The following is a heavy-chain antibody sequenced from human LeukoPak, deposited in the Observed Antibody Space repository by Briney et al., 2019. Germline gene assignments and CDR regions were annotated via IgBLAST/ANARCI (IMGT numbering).Heavy chain of an antibody. CDR3: ARAPTSEQQLYFDY. CDR2: ISSSSSYI. D-gene: IGHD6-13*01. V-gene: IGHV3-21*01. CDR1: GFAFSSYS. J-gene: IGHJ4*02. Sequence: GGSLRLSCAASGFAFSSYSMNWVRQAPGKGLEWVSSISSSSSYIYYADSVKGRFTISRDNAKNSLYLQMNSLRAEDTAVYYCARAPTSEQQLYFDYWGQGTLVTVSS.